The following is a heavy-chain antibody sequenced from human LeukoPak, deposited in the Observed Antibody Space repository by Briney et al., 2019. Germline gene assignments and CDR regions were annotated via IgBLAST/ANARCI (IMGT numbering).Heavy chain of an antibody. J-gene: IGHJ4*02. V-gene: IGHV3-30*18. Sequence: GSLRLSCAASGFTFSSYGMHWVRQAPGKGLEWVAVISYDGSNKYYADSVKGRFTISRDNSKNTLYLQMNSLRAEDTAVYYCAKEMIDGEEGYWGQGTLVTVSS. D-gene: IGHD3-10*01. CDR3: AKEMIDGEEGY. CDR1: GFTFSSYG. CDR2: ISYDGSNK.